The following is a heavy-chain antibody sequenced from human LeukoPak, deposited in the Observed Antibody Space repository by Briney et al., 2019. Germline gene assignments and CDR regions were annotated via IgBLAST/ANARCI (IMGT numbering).Heavy chain of an antibody. D-gene: IGHD3-16*01. V-gene: IGHV4-38-2*02. CDR2: IYHSGST. CDR1: GYSISSGYY. Sequence: KPSETLSLTCTVSGYSISSGYYWGWIRQPPGEGLEWIGSIYHSGSTYYNPSLKSRVTISVDTSKNQFSLKLSSVTAADTAVYYCARDHGGFDYWGQGTLVTVSS. J-gene: IGHJ4*02. CDR3: ARDHGGFDY.